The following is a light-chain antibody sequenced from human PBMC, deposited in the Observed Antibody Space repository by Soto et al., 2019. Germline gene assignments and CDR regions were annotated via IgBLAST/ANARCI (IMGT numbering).Light chain of an antibody. J-gene: IGKJ4*01. CDR2: AAA. CDR1: QGIGND. V-gene: IGKV1-6*02. CDR3: LQDHNYPIT. Sequence: AIQMAQSPSSLSASVGDRVTITCRASQGIGNDVGWYQQKPGQAPKLLIYAAATLQSGVPSRFSGSRSGTDFILTISSLQPEDFATYYCLQDHNYPITFGGGTKVEIK.